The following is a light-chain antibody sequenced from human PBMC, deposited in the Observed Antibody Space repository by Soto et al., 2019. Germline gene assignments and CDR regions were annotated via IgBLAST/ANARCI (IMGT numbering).Light chain of an antibody. CDR3: QQYNKWPLT. CDR1: QSVSSN. CDR2: GTS. J-gene: IGKJ4*01. Sequence: EIAMTQSPATLSASPGETATLSSRASQSVSSNLAWYQQKRGQAPRLLIYGTSTRATGIPARFSGSGSGTEFTLTISSLQSEDFAVYYCQQYNKWPLTFGGGTKVEIK. V-gene: IGKV3-15*01.